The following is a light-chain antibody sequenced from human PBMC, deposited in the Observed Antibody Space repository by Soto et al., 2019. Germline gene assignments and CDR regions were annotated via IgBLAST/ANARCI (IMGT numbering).Light chain of an antibody. CDR1: HSVSSSY. CDR3: QQYGSSPIT. CDR2: GAS. Sequence: EIVLTHSPGTLSLSPGERATLSCRASHSVSSSYLAWYQQKPGQAPRLLIYGASSRATGIPDRFSGIGSGTDFTLTISRLETEDFAVYFCQQYGSSPITFGGGTKVEIK. V-gene: IGKV3-20*01. J-gene: IGKJ4*01.